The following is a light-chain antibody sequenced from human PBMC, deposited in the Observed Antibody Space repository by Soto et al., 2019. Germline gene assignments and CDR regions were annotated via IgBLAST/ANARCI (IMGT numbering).Light chain of an antibody. CDR2: EVS. J-gene: IGLJ1*01. V-gene: IGLV2-14*01. Sequence: QSVLTQPASVSGSPGQSITISCTGTSSDVGGYNSVSWYQQHPGKAPKLMIYEVSNRPSGVSNRFSGSKSGNTASLTISGLQAEDEADYYCSSYSSTRTYVFGSGTKLTVL. CDR1: SSDVGGYNS. CDR3: SSYSSTRTYV.